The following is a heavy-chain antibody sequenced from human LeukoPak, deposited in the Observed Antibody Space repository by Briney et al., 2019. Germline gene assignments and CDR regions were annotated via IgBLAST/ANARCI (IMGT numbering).Heavy chain of an antibody. CDR1: GYSFTSYW. Sequence: GESLKISCKGSGYSFTSYWIGWVRQMPGKGLEWMEIIYPGDSDTRYSPSFQGQVTISADRSISTAYLQWSSLKASDTAMYYCARSVDTAMVHFPGFDPWGQGTLATVSS. V-gene: IGHV5-51*01. J-gene: IGHJ5*02. D-gene: IGHD5-18*01. CDR3: ARSVDTAMVHFPGFDP. CDR2: IYPGDSDT.